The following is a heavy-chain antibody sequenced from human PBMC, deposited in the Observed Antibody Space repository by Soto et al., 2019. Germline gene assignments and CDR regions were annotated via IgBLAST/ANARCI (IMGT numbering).Heavy chain of an antibody. J-gene: IGHJ3*02. CDR1: GGSISSGDYY. CDR3: AREATQYDYVWGKKSEALDI. Sequence: QVQLQESGPGLVKPSQTLSLTCTVSGGSISSGDYYWSWIRQPPGKGLEWIGYIYYSGSTYYNPSLTRRVTISVDTSKNQVSLKLSSVTAADTAVYYCAREATQYDYVWGKKSEALDIWGQGTMVTVSS. CDR2: IYYSGST. V-gene: IGHV4-30-4*01. D-gene: IGHD3-16*01.